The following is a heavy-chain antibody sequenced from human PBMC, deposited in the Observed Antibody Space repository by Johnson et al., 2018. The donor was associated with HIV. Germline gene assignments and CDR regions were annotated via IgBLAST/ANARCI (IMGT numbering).Heavy chain of an antibody. Sequence: WIRQAPGKGLEWVANIKQDESEKYHVDSVKGRFTISRDNAKNSLYMQMHSLRAEDTAVYYCARGGHSASYYWGQVDALDIWGQGTMVTVSS. V-gene: IGHV3-7*05. J-gene: IGHJ3*02. D-gene: IGHD1-26*01. CDR3: ARGGHSASYYWGQVDALDI. CDR2: IKQDESEK.